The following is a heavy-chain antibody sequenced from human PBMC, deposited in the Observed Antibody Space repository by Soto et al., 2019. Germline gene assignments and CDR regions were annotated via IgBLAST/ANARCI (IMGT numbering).Heavy chain of an antibody. V-gene: IGHV6-1*01. CDR3: ARDREAEYSSSRWFDP. Sequence: SQTLSLTCAISGDSVSSNSAAWNWIRQSPSRGLEWLGRTYYRSKWYNDYAVSVKSRITINPDTSKNQFSLQLNSVTPEDTAVYYCARDREAEYSSSRWFDPWGQGTLVTVSS. CDR1: GDSVSSNSAA. J-gene: IGHJ5*02. D-gene: IGHD6-6*01. CDR2: TYYRSKWYN.